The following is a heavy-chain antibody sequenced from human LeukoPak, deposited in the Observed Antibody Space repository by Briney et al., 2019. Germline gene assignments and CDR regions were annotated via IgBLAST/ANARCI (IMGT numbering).Heavy chain of an antibody. CDR1: GDSITGGDYY. Sequence: SETLSLTCTVSGDSITGGDYYWNWIRQHPEKGLEWIGYIAYSGSTYYSPSLKSRVTISVDTSKNQFFLRLNSVTAADTAVYYCAGLVGRYSSGLYYYYFDYWGQGTLVTVSS. J-gene: IGHJ4*02. V-gene: IGHV4-31*03. CDR3: AGLVGRYSSGLYYYYFDY. CDR2: IAYSGST. D-gene: IGHD3-22*01.